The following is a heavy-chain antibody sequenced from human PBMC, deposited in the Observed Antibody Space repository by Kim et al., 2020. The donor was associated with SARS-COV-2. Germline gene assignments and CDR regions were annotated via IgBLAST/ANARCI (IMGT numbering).Heavy chain of an antibody. CDR2: ISYDGSNK. D-gene: IGHD1-26*01. CDR3: VRDGSRSYYYYYGMDV. J-gene: IGHJ6*02. Sequence: GGSLRLSCAASGFTFSSYGMHWVRQAPGKGLEWVAVISYDGSNKYYADSVKGRFTISRDNSKNTLYLQMNSLRAEDTAVYYCVRDGSRSYYYYYGMDVWGQGTTVTVSS. V-gene: IGHV3-33*05. CDR1: GFTFSSYG.